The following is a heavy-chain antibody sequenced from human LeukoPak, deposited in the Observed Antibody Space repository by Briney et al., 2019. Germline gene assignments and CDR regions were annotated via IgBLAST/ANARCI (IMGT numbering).Heavy chain of an antibody. CDR3: AKDAHGGKYFDY. D-gene: IGHD6-25*01. CDR1: GFTFSSYS. CDR2: ISSSSSYI. Sequence: PGGSLRLSCAASGFTFSSYSMNWVRQALGKGLEWVSSISSSSSYIYYADSVKGRFTISRDNAKNSLFLQMNSLGAEDTAVYYCAKDAHGGKYFDYWGQGTLVTVSS. J-gene: IGHJ4*02. V-gene: IGHV3-21*04.